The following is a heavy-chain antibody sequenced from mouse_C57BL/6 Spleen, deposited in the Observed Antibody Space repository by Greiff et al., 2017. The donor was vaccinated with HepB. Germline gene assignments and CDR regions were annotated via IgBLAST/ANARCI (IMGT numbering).Heavy chain of an antibody. CDR3: ARGGYGNLYAMDY. D-gene: IGHD2-1*01. CDR1: GYTFTSYW. CDR2: IDPSDSYT. J-gene: IGHJ4*01. Sequence: QVQLKQPGAELVMPGASVKLSCKASGYTFTSYWMHWVKQRPGQGLEWIGEIDPSDSYTNYNQKFKGKSTLTVDKSSSTAYMQLSSLTSEDSAVYYCARGGYGNLYAMDYWGQGTSVTVSS. V-gene: IGHV1-69*01.